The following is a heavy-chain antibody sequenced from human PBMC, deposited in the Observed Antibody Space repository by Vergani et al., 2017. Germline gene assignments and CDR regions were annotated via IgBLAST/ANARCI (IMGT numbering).Heavy chain of an antibody. CDR1: GFTFASYA. Sequence: EVQLLESGGGLVQPGGSLRLSCTASGFTFASYAMNWVRQAPGKGLEWVSVIYSGGSTYYADSVKGRFTISRDNSKNTLYLQMNSLRAEDTAVYYCARVGVAAAPDYWGQGTLVTVSS. CDR3: ARVGVAAAPDY. D-gene: IGHD6-13*01. J-gene: IGHJ4*02. V-gene: IGHV3-23*03. CDR2: IYSGGST.